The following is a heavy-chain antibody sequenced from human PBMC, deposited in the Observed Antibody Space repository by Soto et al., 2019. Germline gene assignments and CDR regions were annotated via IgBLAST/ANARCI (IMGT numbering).Heavy chain of an antibody. CDR1: GFTFSSYA. Sequence: VGSLRLSCASSGFTFSSYAMSWVRQAPGKGLEWVSAISGSGGSTYYADSVKGRFTISRDNSKNTLYLQMNSLRAEDTAVYYCANPTYSLGGMDLWGQGTTVTVSS. CDR3: ANPTYSLGGMDL. J-gene: IGHJ6*02. CDR2: ISGSGGST. V-gene: IGHV3-23*01. D-gene: IGHD5-18*01.